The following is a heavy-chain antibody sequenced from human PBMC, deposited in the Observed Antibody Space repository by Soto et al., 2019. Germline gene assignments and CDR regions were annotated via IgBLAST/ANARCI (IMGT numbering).Heavy chain of an antibody. CDR1: GFTFDDYT. J-gene: IGHJ5*02. Sequence: GGSLRLSCAASGFTFDDYTMHWVRQAPGEGLEWVSLISWDGYSTYYTDSVKGRFTISRDNSRNSLYLQMNSLRTEDTALYYCAKEIAYRGYDGFDPWSLGNLVTVSS. D-gene: IGHD5-12*01. CDR3: AKEIAYRGYDGFDP. V-gene: IGHV3-43*01. CDR2: ISWDGYST.